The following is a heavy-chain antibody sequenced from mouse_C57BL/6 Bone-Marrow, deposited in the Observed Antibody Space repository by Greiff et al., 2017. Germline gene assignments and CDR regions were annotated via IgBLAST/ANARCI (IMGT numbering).Heavy chain of an antibody. CDR1: GYTFTSYW. CDR2: IDPSDSYT. J-gene: IGHJ4*01. Sequence: QVHVKQPGAELVKPGASVKLSCKASGYTFTSYWMQWVKQRPGQGLEWIGEIDPSDSYTNYNQKFKGKATLTVDTSSSTAYMQLSSLTSEDSAVYYCARESDGYYKGYAMAYWCQGTSVTVTA. V-gene: IGHV1-50*01. CDR3: ARESDGYYKGYAMAY. D-gene: IGHD2-3*01.